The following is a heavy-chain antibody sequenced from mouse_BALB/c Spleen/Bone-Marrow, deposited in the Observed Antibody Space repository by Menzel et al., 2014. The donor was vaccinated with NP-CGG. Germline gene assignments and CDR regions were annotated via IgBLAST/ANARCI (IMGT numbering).Heavy chain of an antibody. CDR3: VRQFITTANYATDY. D-gene: IGHD1-2*01. J-gene: IGHJ4*01. CDR1: GFTFNTYA. CDR2: IRSKSNNYAT. Sequence: EVKVVESGGGLVQPKGSLKLSCAASGFTFNTYAMNWVRQAPGKGLEWVARIRSKSNNYATYYADSVKDRFTISRDDSQSMLYLQMNNLKTEDTAMYYCVRQFITTANYATDYWGQGTSVTVSS. V-gene: IGHV10-1*02.